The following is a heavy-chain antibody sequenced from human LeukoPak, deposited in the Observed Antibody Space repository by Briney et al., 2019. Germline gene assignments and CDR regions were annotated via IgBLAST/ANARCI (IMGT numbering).Heavy chain of an antibody. Sequence: GRSLRLSCAASGFTFSSYEMNWVRQAPGKGLEWVSYISSSGSTIYYADSVKGRFTISRDNAKNSLYLQMNSLRAEDTAVYYCARDPGGSSPLDYWGQGTLVTVSS. CDR1: GFTFSSYE. CDR3: ARDPGGSSPLDY. CDR2: ISSSGSTI. V-gene: IGHV3-48*03. J-gene: IGHJ4*02. D-gene: IGHD1-26*01.